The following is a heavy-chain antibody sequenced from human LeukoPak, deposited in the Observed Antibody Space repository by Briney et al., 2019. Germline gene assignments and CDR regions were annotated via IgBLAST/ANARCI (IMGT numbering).Heavy chain of an antibody. J-gene: IGHJ4*02. CDR3: ARQGEIGYASGSYYIES. CDR1: GYTFTSYG. V-gene: IGHV1-18*01. Sequence: ASVKVSCKASGYTFTSYGISWVRQAPGQGLEWVGWISAYSGNTNYAQKLQGRVTMTTDTSTSTAYVELRSLRSDDTAVYFCARQGEIGYASGSYYIESWGQGTLVTVSS. D-gene: IGHD3-10*01. CDR2: ISAYSGNT.